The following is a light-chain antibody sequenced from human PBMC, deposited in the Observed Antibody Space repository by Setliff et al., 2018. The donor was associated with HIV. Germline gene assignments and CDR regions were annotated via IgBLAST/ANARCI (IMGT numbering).Light chain of an antibody. Sequence: QSVLTQPRSVSGSPGQSVAISCTGTSSDVGGYNYVSWYQQHPGKAPKLMIYDVTTRPSGVSSRFSGSKSDNAASLTISGLQAEDEADYYCSSYSSSTTLVVFGGGTK. J-gene: IGLJ2*01. CDR3: SSYSSSTTLVV. V-gene: IGLV2-14*01. CDR2: DVT. CDR1: SSDVGGYNY.